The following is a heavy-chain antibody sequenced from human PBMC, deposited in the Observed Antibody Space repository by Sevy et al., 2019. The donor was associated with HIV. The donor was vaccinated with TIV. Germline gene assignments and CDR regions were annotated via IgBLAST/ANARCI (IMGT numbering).Heavy chain of an antibody. CDR2: ISSSSSYI. Sequence: GSLRLSCAASGFTFGSYSMNWVRQAPGKGLEWVSSISSSSSYIYYADSVKGRFTISRDNAKNSLYLQMNSLRAEDTAVYYCARGSAGYSGYDRPKQSFDYWGQGTLVTVSS. CDR1: GFTFGSYS. D-gene: IGHD5-12*01. V-gene: IGHV3-21*01. CDR3: ARGSAGYSGYDRPKQSFDY. J-gene: IGHJ4*02.